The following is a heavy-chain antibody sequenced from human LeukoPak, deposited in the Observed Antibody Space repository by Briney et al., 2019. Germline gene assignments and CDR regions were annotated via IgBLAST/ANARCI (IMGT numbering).Heavy chain of an antibody. D-gene: IGHD5-12*01. J-gene: IGHJ4*02. CDR2: ISSSSSYI. V-gene: IGHV3-21*01. Sequence: PGGSLRLSCTASAATFSSYSMNWVRQAPGKGLEWVSSISSSSSYIYYADSVKGRFTISRDNAKNSLYLQMNSLRAEDTAVYYCARDKYSGYDSPLDYWGQGTLVTVSS. CDR1: AATFSSYS. CDR3: ARDKYSGYDSPLDY.